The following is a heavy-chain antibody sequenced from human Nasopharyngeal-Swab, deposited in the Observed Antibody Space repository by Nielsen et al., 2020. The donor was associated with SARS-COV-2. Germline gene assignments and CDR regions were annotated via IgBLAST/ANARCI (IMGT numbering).Heavy chain of an antibody. J-gene: IGHJ4*01. CDR3: ARVAGLIAAAGDY. CDR2: ISSSSSYI. Sequence: WIRQPPGKGLEWVSSISSSSSYIYYADSVKGRFTISRDNAKNSLYLQMNSLRAEDTAVYYCARVAGLIAAAGDYWGQEPWSPSPQ. V-gene: IGHV3-21*01. D-gene: IGHD6-13*01.